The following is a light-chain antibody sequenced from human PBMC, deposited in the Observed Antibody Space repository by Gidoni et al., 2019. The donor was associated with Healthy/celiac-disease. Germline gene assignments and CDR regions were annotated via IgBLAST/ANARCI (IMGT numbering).Light chain of an antibody. CDR3: QQYYSTPPT. V-gene: IGKV4-1*01. CDR2: WAS. CDR1: QSVLYSSNNKNY. Sequence: DIMLNHPPYPLALSLGERATINCKSSQSVLYSSNNKNYLAWYQQKPGQPPKLLIYWASTRESGVPVRFSGSGSGTDFTLTISSLQAEDVAVYYCQQYYSTPPTFGGGTKVEIK. J-gene: IGKJ4*01.